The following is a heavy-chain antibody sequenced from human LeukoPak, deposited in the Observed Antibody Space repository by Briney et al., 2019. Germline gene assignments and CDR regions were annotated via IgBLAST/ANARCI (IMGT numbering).Heavy chain of an antibody. Sequence: PSETLSLTCTASGGSISSYYWNWIRQPPGKGLEWIGYIYYTGSTNYNPSLKSRVTISVDTSNNQFSLKLSSVTAADTAVYFCARAPYDSSGYYSPGYDYWGQGTLVTVSS. CDR2: IYYTGST. CDR3: ARAPYDSSGYYSPGYDY. D-gene: IGHD3-22*01. J-gene: IGHJ4*02. V-gene: IGHV4-59*01. CDR1: GGSISSYY.